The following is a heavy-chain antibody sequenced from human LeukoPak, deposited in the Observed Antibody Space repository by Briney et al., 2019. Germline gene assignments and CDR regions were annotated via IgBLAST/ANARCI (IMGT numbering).Heavy chain of an antibody. CDR1: GGSISSSSYH. J-gene: IGHJ3*02. CDR2: IYYSGST. D-gene: IGHD3-16*02. CDR3: ARYDYVWGSYRYTEAFDI. V-gene: IGHV4-39*01. Sequence: ETLSLTCTVPGGSISSSSYHWGWIRQPPGKGLEWIGSIYYSGSTYYNPSLKSRVTISVDTSKNQFSLKLSSVTAADTAVYYCARYDYVWGSYRYTEAFDIWGQGTMVTVSS.